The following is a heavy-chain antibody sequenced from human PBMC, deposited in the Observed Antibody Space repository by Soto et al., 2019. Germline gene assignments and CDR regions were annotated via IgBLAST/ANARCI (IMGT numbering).Heavy chain of an antibody. CDR1: GFTVSSKY. J-gene: IGHJ6*02. Sequence: GGSLRLSCAASGFTVSSKYMSWVRQAPGKGLEWVSVIWSAGLIYYADSVRGRFTISRDISKNILYLEMTSLRADDTAVYYCAREAPMDVWGQGTTVTVS. V-gene: IGHV3-53*01. CDR3: AREAPMDV. CDR2: IWSAGLI.